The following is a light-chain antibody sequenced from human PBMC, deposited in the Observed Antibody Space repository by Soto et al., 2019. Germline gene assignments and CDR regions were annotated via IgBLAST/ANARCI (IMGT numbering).Light chain of an antibody. CDR2: CAS. Sequence: EIVMTQSPATLSVSPGERATLSCRASQSVSSNLAGYQQKPGQAPRLLIYCASNRATGIPARFSDSGSGTEYTLTSTSLQSEDFAVHYCQDYNNSLPITFGQGTRLEIK. CDR1: QSVSSN. V-gene: IGKV3-15*01. CDR3: QDYNNSLPIT. J-gene: IGKJ5*01.